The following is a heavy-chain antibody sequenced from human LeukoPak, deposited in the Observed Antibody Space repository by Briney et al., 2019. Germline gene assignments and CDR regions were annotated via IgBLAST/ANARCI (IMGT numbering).Heavy chain of an antibody. V-gene: IGHV4-39*07. D-gene: IGHD3-22*01. J-gene: IGHJ3*02. CDR3: ARGSVPYYYDSSGYRNDAFDI. CDR1: GGSISSSSYY. CDR2: IYYSGST. Sequence: SETLSLTCTVSGGSISSSSYYWGWIRQPPGKGLEWIGSIYYSGSTYYNPSLKSRVTISVDTSKNQFSLKLSSVTAADTAVYYCARGSVPYYYDSSGYRNDAFDIWGQGTMVTVSS.